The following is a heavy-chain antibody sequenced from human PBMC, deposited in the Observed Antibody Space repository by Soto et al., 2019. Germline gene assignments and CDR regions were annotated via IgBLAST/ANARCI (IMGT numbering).Heavy chain of an antibody. J-gene: IGHJ6*02. CDR3: ARASMTTIAMDV. CDR2: IYSSGTI. D-gene: IGHD4-17*01. V-gene: IGHV4-59*01. CDR1: GGSISSYY. Sequence: PSETLSLTCTVSGGSISSYYWSWIRQPAGKGLEWIGYIYSSGTINYNPSLKSRVTISLDTSKNQFSLKLTSVTAADTAVYYCARASMTTIAMDVWGRGTTVTVSS.